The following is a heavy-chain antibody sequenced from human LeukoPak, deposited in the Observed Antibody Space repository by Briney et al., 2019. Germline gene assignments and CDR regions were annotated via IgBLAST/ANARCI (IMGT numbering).Heavy chain of an antibody. D-gene: IGHD1-1*01. J-gene: IGHJ1*01. CDR2: IYFGDSDT. Sequence: GASLKISCKDSGYNFNTYWIAWMRQQPGKGLEWMGIIYFGDSDTRYSPSFQGQVTISADKSIRTTYLQWSSLKASDTAMYYCAKHNHGLTDWGQGTLVTVSS. CDR3: AKHNHGLTD. V-gene: IGHV5-51*01. CDR1: GYNFNTYW.